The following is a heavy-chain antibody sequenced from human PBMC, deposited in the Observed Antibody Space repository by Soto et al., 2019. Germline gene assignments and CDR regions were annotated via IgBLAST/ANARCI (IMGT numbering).Heavy chain of an antibody. V-gene: IGHV2-5*02. J-gene: IGHJ4*02. CDR2: VYWDDDK. CDR3: ATLTADF. CDR1: GFSLTTGVG. Sequence: IPLEESGPTLVKPTETLTLTCTFSGFSLTTGVGVGWVRQPPGKALAWLALVYWDDDKHYTPSLMSRLTITKDISKGQVVLTMPNMDPVGTATYYCATLTADFWGPGTLVTFSS.